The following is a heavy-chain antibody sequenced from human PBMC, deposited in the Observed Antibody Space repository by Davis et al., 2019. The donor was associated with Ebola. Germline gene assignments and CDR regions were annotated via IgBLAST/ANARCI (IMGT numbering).Heavy chain of an antibody. CDR3: ARRKGRLIDY. Sequence: GESLKISCAASGFTFSSYSMNWVRQAPGKGLEWVSYISSSSSTIYYADSVKGRFTISRDNAKNSLYLQMNSLRDEDTAVYYCARRKGRLIDYWGQGTLVTVSS. CDR1: GFTFSSYS. CDR2: ISSSSSTI. J-gene: IGHJ4*02. V-gene: IGHV3-48*02.